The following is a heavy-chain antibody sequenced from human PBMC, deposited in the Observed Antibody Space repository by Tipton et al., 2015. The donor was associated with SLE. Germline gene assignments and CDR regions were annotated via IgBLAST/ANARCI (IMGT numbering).Heavy chain of an antibody. V-gene: IGHV4-31*03. J-gene: IGHJ3*02. CDR3: AREVITITDSDAFDI. D-gene: IGHD2-21*01. Sequence: TLSLTCTVSGGSISSNNFFWSWLRQHPGKGLEWIGYIYYSGSAFYNPSLKSRVTMSVDTSKNQFFMRLSSATAADTAVYYCAREVITITDSDAFDIWGQGTMATVSS. CDR2: IYYSGSA. CDR1: GGSISSNNFF.